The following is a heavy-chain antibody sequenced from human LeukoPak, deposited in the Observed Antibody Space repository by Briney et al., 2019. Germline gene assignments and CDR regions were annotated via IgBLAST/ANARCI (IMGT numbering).Heavy chain of an antibody. CDR1: GGSFSGYY. J-gene: IGHJ6*02. CDR3: ARESSSVVGATIYYYGMDV. CDR2: INHSGST. D-gene: IGHD1-26*01. V-gene: IGHV4-34*01. Sequence: SETLSLTCAVYGGSFSGYYWSWIRQPPGKGLEWIGEINHSGSTNYNPSLKSRVTISVDTSKNQFSLKLSSVTAADTAVYYCARESSSVVGATIYYYGMDVWGQGTTVTVSS.